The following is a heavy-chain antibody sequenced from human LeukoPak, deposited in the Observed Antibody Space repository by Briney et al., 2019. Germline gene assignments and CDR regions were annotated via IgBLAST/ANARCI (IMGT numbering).Heavy chain of an antibody. Sequence: ASVKDSCKASGYTYTDYYMHWVRQAPCQGRAWMGWINPNSYGTNYAQKFQGRVTMTRDTSISTAYMELSRLRSDDTAVYYCARADYGDYSTIDYWGQGTLVTVSS. D-gene: IGHD4-17*01. CDR3: ARADYGDYSTIDY. V-gene: IGHV1-2*02. J-gene: IGHJ4*02. CDR1: GYTYTDYY. CDR2: INPNSYGT.